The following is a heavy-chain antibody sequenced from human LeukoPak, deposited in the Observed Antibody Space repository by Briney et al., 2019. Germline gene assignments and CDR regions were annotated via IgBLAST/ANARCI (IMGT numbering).Heavy chain of an antibody. V-gene: IGHV1-69*13. CDR1: GGTFISYA. J-gene: IGHJ4*02. CDR2: IIPIFGTA. CDR3: AREVVVRGVITSYDY. D-gene: IGHD3-10*01. Sequence: SVKVSCKASGGTFISYAISWVRQAPGQGLEWMGGIIPIFGTANYAQKFQGRVTITADESTSTAYTELSSLRSEDTAVYYCAREVVVRGVITSYDYWGQGTLVTVSS.